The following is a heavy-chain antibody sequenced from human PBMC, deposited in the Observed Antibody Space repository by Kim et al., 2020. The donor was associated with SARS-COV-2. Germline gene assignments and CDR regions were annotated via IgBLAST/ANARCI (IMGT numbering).Heavy chain of an antibody. CDR3: ARDLYYGSGSVILNY. Sequence: SVKGRFTIARDNSKNTLYLQMNSLSAEDTAVYYCARDLYYGSGSVILNYWGQGTLVTVSS. J-gene: IGHJ4*02. D-gene: IGHD3-10*01. V-gene: IGHV3-30*07.